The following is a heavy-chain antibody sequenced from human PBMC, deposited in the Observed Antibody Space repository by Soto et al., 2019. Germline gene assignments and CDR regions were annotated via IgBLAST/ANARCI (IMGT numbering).Heavy chain of an antibody. CDR3: AKFFVETGGSSGWPWSFHF. CDR1: GFTFSSYA. Sequence: EVQLLESGGGLVQPGGSLRLSCAASGFTFSSYAMSWVRQAPGKGLEWFSAISGTGGTTYYADSVKGRFTISRDNSRNTLHLQMNSLRAEDTAIYYCAKFFVETGGSSGWPWSFHFWGQGTLVTVSS. V-gene: IGHV3-23*01. CDR2: ISGTGGTT. D-gene: IGHD6-25*01. J-gene: IGHJ4*02.